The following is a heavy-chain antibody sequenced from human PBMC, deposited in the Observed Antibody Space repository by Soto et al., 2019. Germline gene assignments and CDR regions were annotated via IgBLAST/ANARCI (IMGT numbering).Heavy chain of an antibody. CDR2: ISPYSDDT. CDR1: GYRFSDYG. V-gene: IGHV1-18*01. J-gene: IGHJ6*02. D-gene: IGHD3-22*01. Sequence: QAQLVQSGAEVKKPGASVRVSCKTSGYRFSDYGINWVRQAPGRGREWLGWISPYSDDTKYAHIVQCRVYMSIDRSSRTAYMDLRSLRSDDTAIYVCARGVYYDSSGSRNYHSDGMNVWGQGTTVTVSS. CDR3: ARGVYYDSSGSRNYHSDGMNV.